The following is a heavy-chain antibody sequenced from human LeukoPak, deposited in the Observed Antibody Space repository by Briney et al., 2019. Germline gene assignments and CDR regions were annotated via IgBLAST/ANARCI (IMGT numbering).Heavy chain of an antibody. V-gene: IGHV1-18*01. D-gene: IGHD3-16*01. J-gene: IGHJ6*02. CDR1: GYNFKTHA. Sequence: GASVKVSCQTSGYNFKTHAVSWVRQVPGQGLEWRGWVSGYNGDTSFVQKFQGRVTMTKDTSTAKAYMELRSLTSGATAVYYCARFWVSGAHTSPPYHQGMDVWGQGTAVSASS. CDR3: ARFWVSGAHTSPPYHQGMDV. CDR2: VSGYNGDT.